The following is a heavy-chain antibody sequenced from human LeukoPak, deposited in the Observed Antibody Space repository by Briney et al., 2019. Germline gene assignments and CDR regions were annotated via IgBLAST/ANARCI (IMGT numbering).Heavy chain of an antibody. V-gene: IGHV4-34*01. D-gene: IGHD6-19*01. CDR3: ARHGWHAWYFDL. CDR2: INQRRNT. J-gene: IGHJ2*01. Sequence: SETLSLTCVVYGGSFSGYSWSWIRQPPGKGLEWIGEINQRRNTNYNPSLKSRVTISIDTSKDQFSLKLSSVTAADTAVYYCARHGWHAWYFDLWGRGTLVTVSS. CDR1: GGSFSGYS.